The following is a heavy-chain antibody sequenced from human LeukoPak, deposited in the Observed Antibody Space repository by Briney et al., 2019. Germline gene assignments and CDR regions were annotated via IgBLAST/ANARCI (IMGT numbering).Heavy chain of an antibody. CDR3: ARGIYGDPVAFDY. Sequence: GGSLKLSCAASGFTFSSYWMHWVRQAPGRGLVWVSRIHSDEIRTNYADSVTGRFTISRDNAKNTVYLQMNSLRNEDTAVYYCARGIYGDPVAFDYWGQGTLVTVSS. V-gene: IGHV3-74*01. J-gene: IGHJ4*02. CDR2: IHSDEIRT. D-gene: IGHD4/OR15-4a*01. CDR1: GFTFSSYW.